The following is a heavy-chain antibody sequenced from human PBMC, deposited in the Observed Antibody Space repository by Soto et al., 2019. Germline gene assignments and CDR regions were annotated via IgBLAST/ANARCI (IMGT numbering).Heavy chain of an antibody. CDR1: GYTFTSYY. Sequence: GASVKVSCKASGYTFTSYYMHWVRQAPGQGLEWMGIINPSGGSTSYAQKFQGRVTMTRDTSTSTVYMELSSLRSEDTAVYYCARSGYSSGWYRLPLDYWGQGTLVTVSS. J-gene: IGHJ4*02. CDR2: INPSGGST. D-gene: IGHD6-19*01. V-gene: IGHV1-46*03. CDR3: ARSGYSSGWYRLPLDY.